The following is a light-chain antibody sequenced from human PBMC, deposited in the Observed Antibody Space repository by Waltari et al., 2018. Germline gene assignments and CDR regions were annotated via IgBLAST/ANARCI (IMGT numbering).Light chain of an antibody. CDR3: QQYENWPPLT. V-gene: IGKV3-15*01. CDR2: DAY. CDR1: QSVRAN. J-gene: IGKJ4*01. Sequence: EIVMTQSPATPSVSPGDSATVSCRASQSVRANLAWYQPRPGQAPRLLIYDAYTRATGVPPRFSGTGFGTEFALTISSLRSEDFAVYYCQQYENWPPLTFGGGTKVEIK.